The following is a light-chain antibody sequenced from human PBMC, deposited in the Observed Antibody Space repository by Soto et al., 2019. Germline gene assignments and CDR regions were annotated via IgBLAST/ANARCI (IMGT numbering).Light chain of an antibody. CDR3: QQFSSYPLN. J-gene: IGKJ4*01. CDR2: DAS. CDR1: QSVSSY. V-gene: IGKV3-11*01. Sequence: EIVLTHSPATLSLSPWERATLSCRASQSVSSYLAWYQQKPGQAPRLLIYDASNRATGIPARFSGSGSGTDFTLTISRLEPEDFAVYYCQQFSSYPLNFGGGTKVDIK.